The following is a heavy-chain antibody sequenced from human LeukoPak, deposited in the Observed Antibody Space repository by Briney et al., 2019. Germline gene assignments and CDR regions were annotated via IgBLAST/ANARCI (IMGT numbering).Heavy chain of an antibody. CDR3: AREGRYDYGDWGFWFDP. V-gene: IGHV4-61*05. CDR2: IYYSGST. Sequence: SETLSLTCTVSGGSISSSSYYWGWIRQPPGKGLEWIGYIYYSGSTNYNPSLKSRVTISVDTSKNQFSLKLSSVTAADTAVYYCAREGRYDYGDWGFWFDPWGQGTLVTVSS. CDR1: GGSISSSSYY. J-gene: IGHJ5*02. D-gene: IGHD4-17*01.